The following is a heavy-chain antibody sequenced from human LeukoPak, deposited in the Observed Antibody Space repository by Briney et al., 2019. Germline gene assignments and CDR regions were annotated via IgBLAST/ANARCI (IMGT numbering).Heavy chain of an antibody. D-gene: IGHD7-27*01. CDR1: GGSISGYY. Sequence: SETLSLTCSVSGGSISGYYWSWIRQPPGRGLEWIGYIYYTGNTTYNPSLKSRVTISIDRSKNLFSLKLTAVTVADTAVYFCARHPGASFDSWGQGTLVTVSS. J-gene: IGHJ4*02. V-gene: IGHV4-59*08. CDR2: IYYTGNT. CDR3: ARHPGASFDS.